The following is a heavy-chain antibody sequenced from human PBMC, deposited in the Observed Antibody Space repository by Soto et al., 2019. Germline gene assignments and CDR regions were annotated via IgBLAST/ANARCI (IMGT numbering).Heavy chain of an antibody. CDR3: ARRGFDY. Sequence: ASVTVSCKASGYAFSSNYIHWVRQASGQGLEWMGVINPSNGRTTYAQNFQDRVTMTRDTSTSTVYLELRSLSSDDTAVYYCARRGFDYWGQGTPVTVSS. CDR1: GYAFSSNY. J-gene: IGHJ4*02. V-gene: IGHV1-46*01. CDR2: INPSNGRT.